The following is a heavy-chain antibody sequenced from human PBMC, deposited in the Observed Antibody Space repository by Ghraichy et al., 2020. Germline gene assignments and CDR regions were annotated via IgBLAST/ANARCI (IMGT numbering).Heavy chain of an antibody. CDR2: INPNSGGT. Sequence: ASVKVSCKASGYTFTGYYMHWVRQAPGQGLEWMGWINPNSGGTNYAQKFQGRVTMTRDTSISTAYMELSRLRSDDTAVYYCARRILTGYGMDVWGQGTTVTVSS. V-gene: IGHV1-2*02. J-gene: IGHJ6*02. CDR3: ARRILTGYGMDV. CDR1: GYTFTGYY. D-gene: IGHD3-9*01.